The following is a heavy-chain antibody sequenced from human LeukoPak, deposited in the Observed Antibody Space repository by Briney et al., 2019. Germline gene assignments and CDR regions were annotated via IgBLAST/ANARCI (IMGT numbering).Heavy chain of an antibody. V-gene: IGHV3-23*01. CDR2: ISSSAYDI. J-gene: IGHJ3*02. Sequence: GGSLRLSCAASGFTFSTYAMSWVRQAPGKGLEWVSSISSSAYDIFDADSVKGRFTISRDNSKNTLYLQMNSLRAEDTAVYYCAKDEGYCSGGGCYLGAFDIWGQGTMVTVSS. CDR3: AKDEGYCSGGGCYLGAFDI. CDR1: GFTFSTYA. D-gene: IGHD2-15*01.